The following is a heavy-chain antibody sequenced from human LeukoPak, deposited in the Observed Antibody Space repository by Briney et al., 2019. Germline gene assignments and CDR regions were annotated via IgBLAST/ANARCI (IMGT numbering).Heavy chain of an antibody. CDR3: VRNGYCSSTSCPEGGFDP. D-gene: IGHD2-2*03. CDR1: GGSISSHY. Sequence: SETLSLTCTGSGGSISSHYWSWIRQPPGKGLGWIGYIYYSGSTNYNPSLKSRVTISVDTSKNQFSLKLSSVTAADTAVYYCVRNGYCSSTSCPEGGFDPWGQGTLVTVSS. CDR2: IYYSGST. J-gene: IGHJ5*02. V-gene: IGHV4-59*11.